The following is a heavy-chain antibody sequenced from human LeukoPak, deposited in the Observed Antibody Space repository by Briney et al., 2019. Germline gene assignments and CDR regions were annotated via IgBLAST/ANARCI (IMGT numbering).Heavy chain of an antibody. CDR1: AFTFSNYW. V-gene: IGHV3-74*01. J-gene: IGHJ4*02. CDR3: ARGRSGNYFDY. D-gene: IGHD6-19*01. Sequence: GGSLRLSCAASAFTFSNYWMHWVRQAPGKGLVWVSRLNTDGSSTSYADSVKGRFTISRDNAKNTLYLQMNNLRAEDTAVYYCARGRSGNYFDYWGQGTLVTVPS. CDR2: LNTDGSST.